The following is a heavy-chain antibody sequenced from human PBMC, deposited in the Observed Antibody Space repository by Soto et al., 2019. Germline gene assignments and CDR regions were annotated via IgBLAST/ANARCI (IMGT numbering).Heavy chain of an antibody. CDR2: INPSGGST. Sequence: VKGSCKASVYTFTTYYMHWVLQAPGQGLEWMGIINPSGGSTSYAQKFQGRVTMTRDTSTSTVYMELTTLTYEDTAVYYCEVATGYWGQGTMVTVSS. V-gene: IGHV1-46*01. J-gene: IGHJ4*02. D-gene: IGHD5-12*01. CDR3: EVATGY. CDR1: VYTFTTYY.